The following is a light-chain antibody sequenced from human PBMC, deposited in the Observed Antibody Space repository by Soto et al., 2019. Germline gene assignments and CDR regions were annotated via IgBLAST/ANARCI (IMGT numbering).Light chain of an antibody. Sequence: EIVMTQSPATLSVSPGERATLSCRASQSVSSNLAWYQQKPGQAPRLLIYGASTRATGSPARLSGRGSGTEFTLTISSLQSEDFAVYYCQQYNNWPRPFGQGTKVGLK. J-gene: IGKJ1*01. CDR1: QSVSSN. V-gene: IGKV3-15*01. CDR2: GAS. CDR3: QQYNNWPRP.